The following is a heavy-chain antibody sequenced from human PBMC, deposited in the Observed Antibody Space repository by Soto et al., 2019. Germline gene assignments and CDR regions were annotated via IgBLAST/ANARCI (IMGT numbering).Heavy chain of an antibody. V-gene: IGHV4-59*01. Sequence: SETLSLTCTVSGGSISSYYWSWIRQPPGKGLEWIGYIYYSGSTNYNPSLKSRVTISVDTSKNQFSLKLSSVTAADTAVYYCARAVTIFGVVIIGYFDYWGQGTLVTVSS. CDR2: IYYSGST. J-gene: IGHJ4*02. CDR3: ARAVTIFGVVIIGYFDY. D-gene: IGHD3-3*01. CDR1: GGSISSYY.